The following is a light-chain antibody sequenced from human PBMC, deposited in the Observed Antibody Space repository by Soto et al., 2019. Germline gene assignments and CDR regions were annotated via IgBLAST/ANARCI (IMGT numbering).Light chain of an antibody. CDR3: QQYNNWPPCT. V-gene: IGKV3-15*01. Sequence: EIVMTQSPATLSVSPGERATLSCRARQSVSSTLAWSPQNPGQAPRLIIYGASTRATGIPARFSGSGSGREFALTSSSLPYGDVADYYCQQYNNWPPCTFGQGTTVEIQ. J-gene: IGKJ1*01. CDR1: QSVSST. CDR2: GAS.